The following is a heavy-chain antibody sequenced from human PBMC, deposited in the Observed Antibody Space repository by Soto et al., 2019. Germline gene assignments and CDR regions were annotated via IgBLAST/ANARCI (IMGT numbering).Heavy chain of an antibody. D-gene: IGHD4-17*01. CDR3: ASHRDGDYSYDY. J-gene: IGHJ4*02. V-gene: IGHV1-18*01. CDR1: GYSSTTYG. CDR2: ISAYNGNT. Sequence: ASVKVSCKASGYSSTTYGINWVRQAPGQGLEWMGWISAYNGNTHYAQKFQGRVTMTTDTSTSTAYMELRSLRSDDTAVYYCASHRDGDYSYDYWGQGTLVTV.